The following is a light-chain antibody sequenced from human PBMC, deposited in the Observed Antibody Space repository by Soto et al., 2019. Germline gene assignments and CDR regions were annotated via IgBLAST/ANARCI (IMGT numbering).Light chain of an antibody. J-gene: IGKJ2*01. CDR3: QQYVTSPYT. CDR1: QSITTNS. V-gene: IGKV3-20*01. Sequence: EIVLTQSPGTLSLSPGEGATLSCRASQSITTNSLAWYQQKPGQAPRLLIYVASNRATGVPDRVSASGSGTDFTLSFSRLEPEDFAMYYCQQYVTSPYTFGQGTKLAIK. CDR2: VAS.